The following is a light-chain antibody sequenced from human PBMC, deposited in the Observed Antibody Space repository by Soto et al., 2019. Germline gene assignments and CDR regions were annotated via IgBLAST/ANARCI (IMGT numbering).Light chain of an antibody. CDR1: QSVGSS. CDR3: QQRSYLFT. Sequence: EIVLTQSPATLSLSPAAGAPLXCRVSQSVGSSLAWYQQKPGQAPRLLIYDASNRATGIPARFSGSGSGTDFTLTINSLEPEDVAVYYCQQRSYLFTFGGGTKVDNK. V-gene: IGKV3-11*01. J-gene: IGKJ4*01. CDR2: DAS.